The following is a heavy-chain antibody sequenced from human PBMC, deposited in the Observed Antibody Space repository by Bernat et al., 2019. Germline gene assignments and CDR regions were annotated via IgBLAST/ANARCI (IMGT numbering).Heavy chain of an antibody. D-gene: IGHD3-10*01. V-gene: IGHV4-34*01. CDR3: ARGRRGITMVRGASYYYYYGMDV. J-gene: IGHJ6*02. Sequence: QVQLQQWGAGLLKPSETLSLTCAVYGGSFSGYYWSWIRQPPGKGLEWIGEINHSGSTNYNPSLKSRVTISVDTSKNQFSLKLSSVTAADTAVYYCARGRRGITMVRGASYYYYYGMDVWGQGTTVTVSS. CDR1: GGSFSGYY. CDR2: INHSGST.